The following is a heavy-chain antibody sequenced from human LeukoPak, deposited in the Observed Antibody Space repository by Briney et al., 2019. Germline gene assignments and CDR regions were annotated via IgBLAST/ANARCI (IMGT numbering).Heavy chain of an antibody. CDR3: AKGSGWEASYFYYYMDV. CDR2: ISSTGGTT. CDR1: GITFSSYG. V-gene: IGHV3-23*01. Sequence: GGSLRLSCAASGITFSSYGMSWVRQAPGKGLEWVSSISSTGGTTYYADSVKGRFTISRDNSKNTLYLQMNSLRAEDTAVYFCAKGSGWEASYFYYYMDVWGKGTTVTISS. D-gene: IGHD1-26*01. J-gene: IGHJ6*03.